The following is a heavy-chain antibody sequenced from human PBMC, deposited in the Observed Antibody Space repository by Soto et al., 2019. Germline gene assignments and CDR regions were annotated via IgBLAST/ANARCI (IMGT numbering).Heavy chain of an antibody. J-gene: IGHJ4*02. CDR1: GFTFTSYS. Sequence: EVQLVESGGGLVQPGGSLRLSCAASGFTFTSYSMNWVRQAPGKGLEWISYITSSSSTTYADSVKGRFTISRDNAENSLSLQMNNLRDEDTAVYYWARDLNYGFDYWGQGILVTVSS. CDR3: ARDLNYGFDY. CDR2: ITSSSSTT. D-gene: IGHD4-17*01. V-gene: IGHV3-48*02.